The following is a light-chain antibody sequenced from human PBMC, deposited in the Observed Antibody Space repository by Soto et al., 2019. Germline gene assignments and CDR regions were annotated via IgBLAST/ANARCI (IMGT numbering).Light chain of an antibody. J-gene: IGKJ4*01. Sequence: EIMLTQSPGTLSLSPGERATLSCRASQSVSSTNLAWYQQKPGQAPRLLIYGASSRATGIPDRFNGSGSGTDFTLTISRLEPEDFVVYYCQQYGSSPLLTFGGGTKVEIK. CDR1: QSVSSTN. CDR3: QQYGSSPLLT. CDR2: GAS. V-gene: IGKV3-20*01.